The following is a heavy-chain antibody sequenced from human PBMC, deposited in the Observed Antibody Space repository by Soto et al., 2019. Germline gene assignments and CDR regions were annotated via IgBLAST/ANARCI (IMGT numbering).Heavy chain of an antibody. CDR3: EREFRMDV. J-gene: IGHJ6*01. V-gene: IGHV3-7*01. Sequence: WGCLLISCASSVFTFSIYWMNWVRQAPGKGLEWVANIKQDGSEKYYVDSVKGRFTISRDNAKNSLYLQMNSLRAEDTAVYYCEREFRMDVWGQGTTVTVSS. CDR2: IKQDGSEK. CDR1: VFTFSIYW.